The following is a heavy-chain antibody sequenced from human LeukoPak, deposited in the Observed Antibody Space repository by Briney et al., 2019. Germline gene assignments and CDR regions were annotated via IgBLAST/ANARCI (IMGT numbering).Heavy chain of an antibody. CDR3: VRDQCSGGSCYPSGIDY. V-gene: IGHV3-64*01. J-gene: IGHJ4*02. D-gene: IGHD2-15*01. Sequence: GGSLRLSCAASGFTFSSYAMHWVRQAPGKGLEYVSAISSNGGSTYYANSVKGRFTISRDNSKNTLYLQMGSLRAEDMAVYYCVRDQCSGGSCYPSGIDYWGQGTLVTVSS. CDR1: GFTFSSYA. CDR2: ISSNGGST.